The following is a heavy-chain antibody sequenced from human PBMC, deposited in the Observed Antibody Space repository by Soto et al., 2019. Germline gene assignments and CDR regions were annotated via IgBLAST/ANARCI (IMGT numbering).Heavy chain of an antibody. CDR2: ISAYNGNT. CDR1: GYTFTSYG. D-gene: IGHD1-7*01. Sequence: ASGKVSCKASGYTFTSYGISWVRQAPGQGXEWMGWISAYNGNTNYAQKLQGRVTMTTDTSTSTAYMELRSLRSDDTAVYYCARPPGITGTIRGYYYYYGMDVWGQGTTVTV. CDR3: ARPPGITGTIRGYYYYYGMDV. J-gene: IGHJ6*02. V-gene: IGHV1-18*01.